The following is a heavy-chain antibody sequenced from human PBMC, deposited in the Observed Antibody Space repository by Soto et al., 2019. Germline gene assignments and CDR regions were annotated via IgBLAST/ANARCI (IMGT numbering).Heavy chain of an antibody. J-gene: IGHJ3*02. V-gene: IGHV3-21*01. CDR1: GFTFSSYS. CDR3: ARGIAAAGTRFALDI. CDR2: ISSSSSYI. D-gene: IGHD6-13*01. Sequence: EVQLVESGGGLVKPGGSLRLSCAASGFTFSSYSMNWVRQAPGKGLEWVSSISSSSSYIYYADSVKGRFTISRDNAKHSLYLQMNSLRAEDTAVYYCARGIAAAGTRFALDIWGQGTMVTVSS.